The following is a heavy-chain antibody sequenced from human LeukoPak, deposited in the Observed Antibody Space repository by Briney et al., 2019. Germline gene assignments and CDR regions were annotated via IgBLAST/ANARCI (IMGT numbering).Heavy chain of an antibody. V-gene: IGHV3-11*01. D-gene: IGHD3-22*01. CDR1: GFTFSDYY. J-gene: IGHJ4*02. CDR2: ISSSGSTI. Sequence: GGSLRLSCSASGFTFSDYYMSWSRQAPGKGLEWVSYISSSGSTIYYADSVKGRFTISRDNAKNSLYLQMNSLRAEDTAVYYCARVQPHYYDSSGYPPAYWGQGTLVTVSS. CDR3: ARVQPHYYDSSGYPPAY.